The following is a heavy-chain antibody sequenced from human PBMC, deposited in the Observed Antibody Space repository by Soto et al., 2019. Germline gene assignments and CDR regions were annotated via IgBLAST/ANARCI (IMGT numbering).Heavy chain of an antibody. CDR3: ARLAYSHYST. Sequence: SETLSLTCTVSGGSIKVGGYYWGWIRQPPGKGLEWVATIYYSGTTHYNPSLKSRLTISLDTSRNQFSLDLTSVTAADTAVYYCARLAYSHYSTWGQGTLVTVS. CDR2: IYYSGTT. CDR1: GGSIKVGGYY. V-gene: IGHV4-39*01. D-gene: IGHD5-12*01. J-gene: IGHJ4*02.